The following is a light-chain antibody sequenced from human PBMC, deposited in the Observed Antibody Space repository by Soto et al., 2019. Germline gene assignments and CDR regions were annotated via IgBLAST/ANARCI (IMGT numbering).Light chain of an antibody. CDR1: QSVSSN. J-gene: IGKJ2*01. V-gene: IGKV3-15*01. CDR2: GAS. CDR3: QQYNNWPMYT. Sequence: EIVMTQSPATLSVSPGEGATLSCRASQSVSSNLAWYQQKPGQAPRLLIYGASTRATGIPARFSGSGSGTDFTLAISSLQSEDFAVYYCQQYNNWPMYTFGQGTKLEIK.